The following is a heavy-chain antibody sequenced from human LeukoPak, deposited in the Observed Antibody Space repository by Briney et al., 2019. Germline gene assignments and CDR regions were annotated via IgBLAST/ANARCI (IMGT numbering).Heavy chain of an antibody. V-gene: IGHV5-51*01. CDR3: ARQGQDCGGDCEYYYYFMDV. D-gene: IGHD2-21*02. CDR1: GYSFTNYW. CDR2: IYPGDSDT. J-gene: IGHJ6*03. Sequence: GESLKISCKGSGYSFTNYWIGWVRQMPGKGLEWMGIIYPGDSDTRYSPSFQGHVTISADKSISTAYLQWSSLKASDTAMYYCARQGQDCGGDCEYYYYFMDVWGKGTTVTVSS.